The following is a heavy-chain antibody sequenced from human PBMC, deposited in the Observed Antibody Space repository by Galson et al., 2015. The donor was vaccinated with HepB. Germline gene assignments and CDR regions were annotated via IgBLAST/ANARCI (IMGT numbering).Heavy chain of an antibody. D-gene: IGHD6-6*01. CDR1: GFTFSSYW. V-gene: IGHV3-74*01. J-gene: IGHJ4*02. CDR2: INSDGSST. CDR3: ATQYSSSGAAGY. Sequence: SLRLSCAASGFTFSSYWMHWVRQAPGKGLVWVSRINSDGSSTSYADSVKGRFTISRDNAKNTLYLQMNSLRAEDTAVYHCATQYSSSGAAGYWGQGTLVTVSS.